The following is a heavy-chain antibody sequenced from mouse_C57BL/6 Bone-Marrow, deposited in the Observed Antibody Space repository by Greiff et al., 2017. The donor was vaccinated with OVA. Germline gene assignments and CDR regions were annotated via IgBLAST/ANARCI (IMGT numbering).Heavy chain of an antibody. D-gene: IGHD2-1*01. CDR3: ATPSTTRVWYFDY. Sequence: EVQLQQSGAELVKPGASVKLSCTASGFNIKDYYMHWVKQRTEQGLEWIGRIDPEDGETKYAPKFQGKATITEDTSSNTAYRQLSSLTSEDTAVYYCATPSTTRVWYFDYWGKGTTLTVSS. J-gene: IGHJ2*01. CDR1: GFNIKDYY. CDR2: IDPEDGET. V-gene: IGHV14-2*01.